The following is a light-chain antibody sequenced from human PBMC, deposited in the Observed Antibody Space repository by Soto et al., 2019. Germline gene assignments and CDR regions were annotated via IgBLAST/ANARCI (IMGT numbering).Light chain of an antibody. J-gene: IGLJ1*01. CDR3: ASYSGPTTFYV. CDR1: SRNVGTYTL. Sequence: QSPLTQPASLSPSPVRTSSISCLGTSRNVGTYTLVCWYQHHPVKAPKLVSYEVNKRPAAVSKRFSGSKSGDTASLTISGLQAEEEADYYCASYSGPTTFYVSGRGTKVTV. V-gene: IGLV2-23*02. CDR2: EVN.